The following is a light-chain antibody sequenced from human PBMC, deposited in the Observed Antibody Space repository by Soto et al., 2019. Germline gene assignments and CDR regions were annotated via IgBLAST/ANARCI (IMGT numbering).Light chain of an antibody. CDR1: QSVSSD. CDR2: GAS. V-gene: IGKV3-15*01. Sequence: EIVMTQSPATLSVSPGERATLSCRASQSVSSDLAWYLQKPGQAPSLLVYGASTRATGMPARFSGSGSGTEFTHTISSLQSEDFAVYYCQQYNNCPHTFGQGTKLEIK. J-gene: IGKJ2*01. CDR3: QQYNNCPHT.